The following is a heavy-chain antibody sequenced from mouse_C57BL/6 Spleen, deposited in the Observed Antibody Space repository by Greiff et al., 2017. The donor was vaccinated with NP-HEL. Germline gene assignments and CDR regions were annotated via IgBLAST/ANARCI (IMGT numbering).Heavy chain of an antibody. Sequence: QVQLQQPGAELVKPGASVKMSCKASGYTFTSYWITWVKQRPGQGLEWIGDIYPGSGSTNYNEKFKSKATLTVDTSSSTADRQLISLTSEDSAVYYCARGYYGSSPTDDWGKGTTLTVSS. CDR3: ARGYYGSSPTDD. D-gene: IGHD1-1*01. J-gene: IGHJ2*01. CDR1: GYTFTSYW. V-gene: IGHV1-55*01. CDR2: IYPGSGST.